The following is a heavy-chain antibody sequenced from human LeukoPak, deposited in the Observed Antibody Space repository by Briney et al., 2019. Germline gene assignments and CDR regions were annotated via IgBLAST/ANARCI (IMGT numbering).Heavy chain of an antibody. V-gene: IGHV1-46*01. J-gene: IGHJ6*03. Sequence: ASVKVSCKASGYTFTGYYMHWVRQAPGQGLEWMGIINPSGGSTSYAQKFQGRVTMTRDMSTSTVYMELSSLRSEDTAVYYCARGHKVRPLWFGEYYYYYMDVWGKGTTVTISS. CDR3: ARGHKVRPLWFGEYYYYYMDV. CDR1: GYTFTGYY. D-gene: IGHD3-10*01. CDR2: INPSGGST.